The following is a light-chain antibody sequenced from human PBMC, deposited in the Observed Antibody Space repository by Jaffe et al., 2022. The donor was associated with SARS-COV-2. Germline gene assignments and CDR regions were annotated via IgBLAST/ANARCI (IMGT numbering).Light chain of an antibody. CDR3: QHYASSPWT. CDR1: QSISSSY. CDR2: GAS. J-gene: IGKJ1*01. V-gene: IGKV3-20*01. Sequence: EIVLTQSPGTLSLSPGERATLSCRASQSISSSYLAWYQQKPGQAPRLLIYGASTRATGIPDRFRASGSGTDFTLTISRLEPEDFAVYYCQHYASSPWTFGQGTKVEIK.